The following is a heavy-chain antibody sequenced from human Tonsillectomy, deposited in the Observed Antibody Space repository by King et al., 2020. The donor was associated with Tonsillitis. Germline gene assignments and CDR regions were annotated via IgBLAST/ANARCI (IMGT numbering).Heavy chain of an antibody. Sequence: QLQESGPGLVKPSETLSLTCTVSGGSISSSSYYWGWIRQPPGKGLEWIGSIYYSGSTYYNPSLKSRVTISVDTSKNQFSLKLSSVTAADTAVYYCATLGEWTGTGAYSDYWGQGTLVTVSS. D-gene: IGHD3-16*01. CDR1: GGSISSSSYY. V-gene: IGHV4-39*07. J-gene: IGHJ4*02. CDR2: IYYSGST. CDR3: ATLGEWTGTGAYSDY.